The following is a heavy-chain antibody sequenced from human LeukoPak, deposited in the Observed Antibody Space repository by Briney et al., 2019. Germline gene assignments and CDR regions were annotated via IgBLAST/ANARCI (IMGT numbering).Heavy chain of an antibody. J-gene: IGHJ3*02. CDR2: IYHSGST. Sequence: KPSQTLSLTCTVSGGSISSGGYYWSWIRQPPGKGLEWIGYIYHSGSTYYNPSLKSRVTISVDRSKNQFSLKLSSVTAADTAVYYCARDRARGDAFDIWGQGTMVTVSS. V-gene: IGHV4-30-2*01. CDR3: ARDRARGDAFDI. D-gene: IGHD3-10*01. CDR1: GGSISSGGYY.